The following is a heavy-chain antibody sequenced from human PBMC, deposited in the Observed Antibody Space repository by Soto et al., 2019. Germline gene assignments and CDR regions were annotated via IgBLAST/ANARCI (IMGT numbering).Heavy chain of an antibody. V-gene: IGHV1-69*13. CDR3: ARPSYKNRDGYELDY. Sequence: GASVKVSCKASGGTFSSYAISWVRQAPGQGLEWMGGIIPIFGTANYAQKFQGRVTITADESTSTAYMELSSLRSEDTAVYYCARPSYKNRDGYELDYWGQGTLVTVSS. CDR1: GGTFSSYA. CDR2: IIPIFGTA. D-gene: IGHD5-12*01. J-gene: IGHJ4*02.